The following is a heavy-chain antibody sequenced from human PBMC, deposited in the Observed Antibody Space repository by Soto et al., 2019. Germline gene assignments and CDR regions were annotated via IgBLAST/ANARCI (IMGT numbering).Heavy chain of an antibody. D-gene: IGHD5-12*01. Sequence: VKVSCKASGGTFSSYAISWVRQAPGQGLEWMGGIIPIFGTANYAQKFQGRVTITADESTSTAYMELSSLRSEDTAVYYCAREGSGYDPVYNWFDPWGQGTLVTVSS. CDR1: GGTFSSYA. CDR3: AREGSGYDPVYNWFDP. V-gene: IGHV1-69*13. CDR2: IIPIFGTA. J-gene: IGHJ5*02.